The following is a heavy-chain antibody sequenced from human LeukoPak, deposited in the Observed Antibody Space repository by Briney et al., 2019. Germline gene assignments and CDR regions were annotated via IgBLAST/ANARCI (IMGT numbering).Heavy chain of an antibody. CDR3: ARRDFWSGLNDY. CDR1: GFTFSSYG. D-gene: IGHD3-3*01. CDR2: IYYSGST. V-gene: IGHV4-39*01. J-gene: IGHJ4*02. Sequence: GSLRLSCAASGFTFSSYGMHWVRQPPGKGLEWIGSIYYSGSTYYNPSLKSRVTISVDTSKNQFSLKLSSVTAADTAVYYCARRDFWSGLNDYWGQGTLVTVSS.